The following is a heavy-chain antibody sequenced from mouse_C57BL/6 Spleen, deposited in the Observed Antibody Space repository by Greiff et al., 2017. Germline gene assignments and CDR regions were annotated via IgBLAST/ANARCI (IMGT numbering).Heavy chain of an antibody. CDR1: GYTFTSYW. Sequence: QVQLQQPGAELVRPGSSVKLSCKASGYTFTSYWMHWVKQRPIQGLEWIGNIDPSDSETHYNQKFKDKATLTVDKSSSTAYMQLSSLTSEYSAVYYCARSHYGNYEDWYFDVWGTGTTVTVSS. D-gene: IGHD2-1*01. V-gene: IGHV1-52*01. CDR3: ARSHYGNYEDWYFDV. J-gene: IGHJ1*03. CDR2: IDPSDSET.